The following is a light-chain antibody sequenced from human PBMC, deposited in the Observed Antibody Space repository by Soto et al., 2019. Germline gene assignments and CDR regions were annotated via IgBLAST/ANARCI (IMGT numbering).Light chain of an antibody. CDR3: QQYGSSRT. V-gene: IGKV3-20*01. CDR2: GAS. CDR1: QSVSSSY. J-gene: IGKJ4*01. Sequence: EIVLTQSPGTLSLSPGERATLSCRASQSVSSSYLAWYQQKPGQAPRLLIYGASSRATGIPDRFSGSGSGTDFTLTISRLEPEDFAVYYCQQYGSSRTFGGGTKGDIK.